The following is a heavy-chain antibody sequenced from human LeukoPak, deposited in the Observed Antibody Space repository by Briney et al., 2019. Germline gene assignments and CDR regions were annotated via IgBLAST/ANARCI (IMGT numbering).Heavy chain of an antibody. J-gene: IGHJ4*02. CDR3: AISVFCSGSYCDY. CDR2: IIPIFGTA. CDR1: GGTFSSYA. V-gene: IGHV1-69*13. D-gene: IGHD1-26*01. Sequence: GASVKVSCKASGGTFSSYAISWVRQAPGQGLEWMGGIIPIFGTASYAQKFQGRVTITADESTSTAYMGLSSLRSEDTAVYYCAISVFCSGSYCDYWGQGTLVTVSS.